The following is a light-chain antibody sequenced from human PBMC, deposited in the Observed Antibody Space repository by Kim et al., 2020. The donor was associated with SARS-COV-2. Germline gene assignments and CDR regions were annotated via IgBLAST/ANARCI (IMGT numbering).Light chain of an antibody. Sequence: AIQMTQSPSSLSASIGDRVTIICRASQGIRNDLGWYQQKPGKAPKLLIYAASSLQSGVPSRFSGSGSGTDFTLTISSLQPEDFATYYCLQNYNYPYTFGQGTKLEI. V-gene: IGKV1-6*01. J-gene: IGKJ2*01. CDR1: QGIRND. CDR3: LQNYNYPYT. CDR2: AAS.